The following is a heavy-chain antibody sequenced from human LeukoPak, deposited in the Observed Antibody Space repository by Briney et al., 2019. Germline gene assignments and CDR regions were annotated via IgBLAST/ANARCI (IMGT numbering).Heavy chain of an antibody. V-gene: IGHV4-59*12. J-gene: IGHJ5*02. CDR1: GGSISSYY. CDR3: ARDPPPGIAAAGNWFDP. Sequence: KPSETLSLTCIVSGGSISSYYWSWIRQPPGKGLEWIGYIYYSGSTYYNPSLKSRVTISVDTSKNQFSLKLSSVTAADTAVYYCARDPPPGIAAAGNWFDPWGQGTLVTVSS. D-gene: IGHD6-13*01. CDR2: IYYSGST.